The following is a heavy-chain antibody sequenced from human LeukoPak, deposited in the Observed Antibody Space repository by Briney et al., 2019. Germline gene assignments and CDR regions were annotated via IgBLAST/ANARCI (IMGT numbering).Heavy chain of an antibody. CDR1: GFTVSNNY. V-gene: IGHV3-66*01. CDR2: IYSDIST. CDR3: ARGVTAVPA. D-gene: IGHD2-21*02. Sequence: GGSLRLPCAASGFTVSNNYMGWVRQAPGKGLEWVSFIYSDISTYYADSVKGRFTISRDDSKNTLFLQMNSLRAEDTAVYYCARGVTAVPAWGQGTLVTVSS. J-gene: IGHJ5*02.